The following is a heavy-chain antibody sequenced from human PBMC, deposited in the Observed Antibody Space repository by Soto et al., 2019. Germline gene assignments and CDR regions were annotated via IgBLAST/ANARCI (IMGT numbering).Heavy chain of an antibody. J-gene: IGHJ4*02. CDR2: ISYDGSNK. D-gene: IGHD3-10*01. CDR3: AKDSQGVVYY. V-gene: IGHV3-30*18. CDR1: GFTFSSYG. Sequence: GGSLRLSCAASGFTFSSYGMHWVRQAPGKGLEWVAVISYDGSNKYYADSVKGRFTISRDNSKNTLYLQMNSLRAEDTAVYYCAKDSQGVVYYWGQGTLVTVSS.